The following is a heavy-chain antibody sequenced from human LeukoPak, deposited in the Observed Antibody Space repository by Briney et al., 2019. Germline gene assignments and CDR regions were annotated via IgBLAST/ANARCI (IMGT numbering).Heavy chain of an antibody. CDR2: IYSGGST. CDR3: ARASRSSSPAEYMDV. J-gene: IGHJ6*03. V-gene: IGHV3-66*02. Sequence: GRSMSLSCAASGFTFSSYGMGWVRQAPGKGLEWVSVIYSGGSTYYADSVKGRFTISRDNSKNTLYLQMNSLRAEDTAVYYCARASRSSSPAEYMDVWGKGTTVTVSS. CDR1: GFTFSSYG. D-gene: IGHD6-6*01.